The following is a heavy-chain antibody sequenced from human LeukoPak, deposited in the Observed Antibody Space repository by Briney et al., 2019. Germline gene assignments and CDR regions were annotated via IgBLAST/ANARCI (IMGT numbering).Heavy chain of an antibody. CDR3: ARANYYDSSGYHSSDY. CDR2: ISASNGNT. V-gene: IGHV1-18*04. CDR1: GYTFTSYY. D-gene: IGHD3-22*01. Sequence: ASVKVSCKASGYTFTSYYMHWVRQAPGQGLEWMGWISASNGNTNYAQKLQGRVTMTTDTSTSTAYMELRSLRSDDTAVYYCARANYYDSSGYHSSDYWGQGTLVIISS. J-gene: IGHJ4*02.